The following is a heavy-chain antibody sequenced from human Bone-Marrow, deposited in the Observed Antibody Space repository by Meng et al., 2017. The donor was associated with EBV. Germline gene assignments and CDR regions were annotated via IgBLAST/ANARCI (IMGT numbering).Heavy chain of an antibody. CDR1: GFTFSSYG. D-gene: IGHD3-10*01. CDR3: ALEITMVRGVINPLGY. CDR2: ISYDGSNK. Sequence: VQLXXXXXGLVXPXXXLRLXXXASGFTFSSYGMHWVRQAPGKGLEWVAVISYDGSNKDYADSVKGRFTISRDNSKNTLYLQMNSLRAEDTAVYYCALEITMVRGVINPLGYWGQGTLVTVSS. V-gene: IGHV3-30*03. J-gene: IGHJ4*02.